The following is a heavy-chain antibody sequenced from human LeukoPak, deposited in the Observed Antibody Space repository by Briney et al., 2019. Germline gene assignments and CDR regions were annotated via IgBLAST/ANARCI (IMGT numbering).Heavy chain of an antibody. J-gene: IGHJ4*02. CDR2: ISYDGSNK. Sequence: GGSLRLSCAASGFTFSSYAMSWVRQAPGKGLEWVAVISYDGSNKYYADSVKGRFTISRDNSKNTLYLQMNSLRAEDTAVYYCARDTLEYSSSWTYYFDYWGQGTLVTVSS. CDR1: GFTFSSYA. D-gene: IGHD6-13*01. V-gene: IGHV3-30-3*01. CDR3: ARDTLEYSSSWTYYFDY.